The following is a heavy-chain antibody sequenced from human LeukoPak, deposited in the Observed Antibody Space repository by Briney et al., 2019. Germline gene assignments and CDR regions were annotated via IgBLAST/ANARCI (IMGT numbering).Heavy chain of an antibody. J-gene: IGHJ4*02. CDR3: ARSQYSSSWSLFGY. CDR1: GGSIRSSSYY. Sequence: SETLSLACTVSGGSIRSSSYYWGRIRQSPGKGLEWIGSIYYSGSTYYNPSLKSRVTISVDTSKNQFFLKLSSVTAADTAVYYCARSQYSSSWSLFGYWGQGTLVTVSS. D-gene: IGHD6-13*01. CDR2: IYYSGST. V-gene: IGHV4-39*01.